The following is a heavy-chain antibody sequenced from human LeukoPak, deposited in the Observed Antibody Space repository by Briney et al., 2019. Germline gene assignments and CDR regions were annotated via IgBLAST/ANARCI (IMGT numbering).Heavy chain of an antibody. V-gene: IGHV3-30*02. J-gene: IGHJ4*02. CDR2: IRYDGSNK. CDR1: GFTFSSYG. CDR3: AKVDIAVAGTPFDY. Sequence: QPGGSLRLSCAASGFTFSSYGMHWVRQAPGKGLEWVAFIRYDGSNKYYADSVKGRFTISRDNSKNTLYLQMNSLRAEDTAVYYCAKVDIAVAGTPFDYWGQGTLVTVSS. D-gene: IGHD6-19*01.